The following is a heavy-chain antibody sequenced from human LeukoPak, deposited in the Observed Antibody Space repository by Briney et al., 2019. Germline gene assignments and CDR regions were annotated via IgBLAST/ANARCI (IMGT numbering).Heavy chain of an antibody. Sequence: GRSLRLSCAVSGFTFNRYAIHWVRQAPGKGLEWVAFISYDGFVKYYADSVKGRFTISRDNSRNTLDLKMNSLRVEDTAVYYCARDLSERYSTDYWGQGTLVTVSS. CDR2: ISYDGFVK. CDR1: GFTFNRYA. V-gene: IGHV3-30-3*01. D-gene: IGHD1-26*01. CDR3: ARDLSERYSTDY. J-gene: IGHJ4*02.